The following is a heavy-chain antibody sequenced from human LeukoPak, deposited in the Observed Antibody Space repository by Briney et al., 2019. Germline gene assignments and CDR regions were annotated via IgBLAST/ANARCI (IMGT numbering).Heavy chain of an antibody. V-gene: IGHV4-59*01. J-gene: IGHJ4*02. D-gene: IGHD3-10*01. CDR1: GGSISSYY. CDR2: IYYSGST. CDR3: ARLTLWFGENYLDY. Sequence: PSETLSLTCTVSGGSISSYYWSWIRQPPGKGLEWIGYIYYSGSTNYNPSLKSRVTISVDTSKNQFSLKLSSVTAADTAVYYCARLTLWFGENYLDYWGQGTLVTVSS.